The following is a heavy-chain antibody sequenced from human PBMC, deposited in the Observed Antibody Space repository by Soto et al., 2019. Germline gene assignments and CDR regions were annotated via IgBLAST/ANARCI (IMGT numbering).Heavy chain of an antibody. Sequence: QVQLVQSGAEVKKPGSSVKVSCKASGGTFSSYAISWVRQAPGQGLEWMGGIIPIFGTANYAQKFQGRVTITADESTSTAYMELSSLRSEDTAVYYCARDLRRIVLVPAASPKNYYYYGMDVWGQGTTVTVSS. CDR3: ARDLRRIVLVPAASPKNYYYYGMDV. CDR2: IIPIFGTA. CDR1: GGTFSSYA. V-gene: IGHV1-69*12. J-gene: IGHJ6*02. D-gene: IGHD2-2*01.